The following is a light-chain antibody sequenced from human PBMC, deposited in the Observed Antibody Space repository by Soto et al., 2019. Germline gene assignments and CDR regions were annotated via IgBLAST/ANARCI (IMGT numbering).Light chain of an antibody. J-gene: IGKJ1*01. CDR3: QQSYSTPRT. CDR1: QRISRY. V-gene: IGKV1-39*01. CDR2: AAS. Sequence: DIQMTQSPSSLSASVGDRVTITCRSTQRISRYLNWYRQKPGKAPDLLIYAASTLQSGVPSTFSGSGSGTDFTLTISSLQPEDFATYYCQQSYSTPRTLGQGTKVEIK.